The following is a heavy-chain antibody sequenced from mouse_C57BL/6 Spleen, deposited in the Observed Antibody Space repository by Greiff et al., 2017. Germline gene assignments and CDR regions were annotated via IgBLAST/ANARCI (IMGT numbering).Heavy chain of an antibody. CDR2: IYPGDGDT. CDR3: ARYWVGRDYFDY. CDR1: GYAFSSSW. D-gene: IGHD4-1*01. Sequence: QVQLKQSGPELVKPGASVKISCKASGYAFSSSWMNWVKQRPGKGLEWIGRIYPGDGDTKYNGKFKGKATLTADKSYSTAYMQISSLTSEDSAVYFCARYWVGRDYFDYWGQGTTLTVSS. V-gene: IGHV1-82*01. J-gene: IGHJ2*01.